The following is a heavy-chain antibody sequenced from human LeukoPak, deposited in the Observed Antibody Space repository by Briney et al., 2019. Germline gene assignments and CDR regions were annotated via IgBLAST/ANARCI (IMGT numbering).Heavy chain of an antibody. D-gene: IGHD2/OR15-2a*01. CDR2: INHSGST. J-gene: IGHJ5*02. Sequence: SETLSLTCAVYGGSFSGYYWSWIRQPPGKGLEWIGEINHSGSTNYNPSLKSRVTISVDTSKNQFSLKLSSVTAADTAVYYCARGLIPSIFTLGVDWFDPWGQGTLVTVSS. CDR1: GGSFSGYY. CDR3: ARGLIPSIFTLGVDWFDP. V-gene: IGHV4-34*01.